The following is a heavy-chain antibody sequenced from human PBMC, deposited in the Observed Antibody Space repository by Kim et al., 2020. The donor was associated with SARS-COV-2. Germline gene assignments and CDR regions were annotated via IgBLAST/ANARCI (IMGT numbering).Heavy chain of an antibody. CDR3: AKAVYSHGLFDF. V-gene: IGHV3-23*01. D-gene: IGHD3-10*01. CDR1: GFSFSGYG. J-gene: IGHJ4*02. CDR2: ISNNAGDT. Sequence: GGSLRLSCAASGFSFSGYGMSWVRQAPGKGLQWVSTISNNAGDTYYADSVKGRHTISRDNSKNTLYLQMNSLRADDTAVYYCAKAVYSHGLFDFWGQGSLVTVSS.